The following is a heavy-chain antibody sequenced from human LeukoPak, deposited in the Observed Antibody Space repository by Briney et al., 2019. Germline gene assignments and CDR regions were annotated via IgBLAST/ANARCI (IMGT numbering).Heavy chain of an antibody. CDR2: IWYDGSNK. CDR3: ARDVTLRIAVAAY. CDR1: GFTFSSYG. J-gene: IGHJ4*02. V-gene: IGHV3-33*01. Sequence: GRSLRLSCAASGFTFSSYGMHWVRQAPGKGLEWVAVIWYDGSNKYYADSVKGRFTISRDNSKNTLYLQMNSLRAEDTAVYYCARDVTLRIAVAAYWGQGTLVTVSS. D-gene: IGHD6-19*01.